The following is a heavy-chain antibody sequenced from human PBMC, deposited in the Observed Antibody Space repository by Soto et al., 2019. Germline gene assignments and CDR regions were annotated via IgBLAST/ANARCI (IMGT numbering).Heavy chain of an antibody. CDR2: IWYDGSNK. V-gene: IGHV3-33*01. CDR1: GFTFSSYG. J-gene: IGHJ5*02. Sequence: QVQLVESGGGVVQPGRSLRLSCAASGFTFSSYGMHWVRQAPGKGLEWVAVIWYDGSNKYYADSVKGRFTISRDNSKNTLYLQMNSLRAEDTAVYYCARDGGCRDGYTVVSNWFDPWGQGTLVTVSS. D-gene: IGHD2-15*01. CDR3: ARDGGCRDGYTVVSNWFDP.